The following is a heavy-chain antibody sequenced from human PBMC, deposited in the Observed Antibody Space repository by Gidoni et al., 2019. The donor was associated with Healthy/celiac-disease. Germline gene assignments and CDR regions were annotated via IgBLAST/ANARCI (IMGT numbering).Heavy chain of an antibody. D-gene: IGHD3-9*01. Sequence: EVQLVESGGGLVKPGGSLRLSCAASGFTFSSYSMNWVRQAPGKGLEWVSSISSSSSYIYYTDSVKGRFTISRDNAKNSLYLQMNSLRAEDTAVYYCARDLGTYYDILTVYHYGMDVWGQGTTVTVSS. CDR2: ISSSSSYI. V-gene: IGHV3-21*01. CDR1: GFTFSSYS. J-gene: IGHJ6*02. CDR3: ARDLGTYYDILTVYHYGMDV.